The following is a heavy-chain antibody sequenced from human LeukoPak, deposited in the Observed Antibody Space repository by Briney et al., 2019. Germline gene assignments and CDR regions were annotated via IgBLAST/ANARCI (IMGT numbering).Heavy chain of an antibody. V-gene: IGHV1-2*06. Sequence: ASVKVSCKASGYTFTGYYMHWVRQAPGQGLEWMGRINPNSGGTNYAQKFQGRVTMTRDTSISTAYMELSRLSSVTAADTAVYYCARGLYGQFDYWGQGTLVTVSS. CDR1: GYTFTGYY. CDR2: INPNSGGT. J-gene: IGHJ4*02. D-gene: IGHD2-8*01. CDR3: ARGLYGQFDY.